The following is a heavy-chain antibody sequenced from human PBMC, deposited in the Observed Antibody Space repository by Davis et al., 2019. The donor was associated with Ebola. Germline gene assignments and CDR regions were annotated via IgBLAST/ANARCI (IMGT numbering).Heavy chain of an antibody. CDR2: INPSGGST. J-gene: IGHJ3*02. CDR3: ARTSIVGTTTTASDI. V-gene: IGHV1-46*01. Sequence: AASVQVSCKASGYTFTSYYMHWVRQAPGQGLEWMGIINPSGGSTSYAQKFQGRVTMTTDTSTGTAYTELRSLRSDDTAVYFCARTSIVGTTTTASDIWGQGTMVTVSS. CDR1: GYTFTSYY. D-gene: IGHD1-26*01.